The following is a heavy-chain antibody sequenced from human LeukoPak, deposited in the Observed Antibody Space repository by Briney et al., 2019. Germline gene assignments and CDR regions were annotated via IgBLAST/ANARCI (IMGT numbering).Heavy chain of an antibody. V-gene: IGHV4-39*07. Sequence: SETLSLTCTVSGGSISSSSYYWGWIRQPPGKGLEWIGSIYYSGSTYYYPSLKSRVTISVDTYKNQFSLKLSSVTAADTAVYYCARDYYDSSGYDAFDIWGQGTMVTVSS. CDR3: ARDYYDSSGYDAFDI. CDR2: IYYSGST. J-gene: IGHJ3*02. D-gene: IGHD3-22*01. CDR1: GGSISSSSYY.